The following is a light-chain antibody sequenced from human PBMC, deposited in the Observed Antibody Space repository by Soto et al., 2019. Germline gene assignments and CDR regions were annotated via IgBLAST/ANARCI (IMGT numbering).Light chain of an antibody. Sequence: EIVLTQSPGTLSLSPGERATLSCRASQSVSSSYLAWYQQKPGQAPRLLIYGASSRATVIPDRFSGSGSVTDFTITISRLEPEDLAVYYCQQYGSSPHTFGQGTKLEIK. CDR3: QQYGSSPHT. CDR2: GAS. J-gene: IGKJ2*01. V-gene: IGKV3-20*01. CDR1: QSVSSSY.